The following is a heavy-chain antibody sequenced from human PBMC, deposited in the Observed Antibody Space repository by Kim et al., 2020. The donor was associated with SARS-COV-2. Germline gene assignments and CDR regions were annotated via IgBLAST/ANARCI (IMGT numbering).Heavy chain of an antibody. CDR1: GGSFSGYY. CDR3: ARGRGRCITMVRGVIGCRAREDGMDV. J-gene: IGHJ6*02. CDR2: INHSGST. D-gene: IGHD3-10*01. V-gene: IGHV4-34*01. Sequence: SETLSLTCAVYGGSFSGYYWSWIRQPPGKGLEWIGEINHSGSTNYNPSLKSRVTISVDTSKNQFSLKLSSVTAADTAVYYCARGRGRCITMVRGVIGCRAREDGMDVWGQGTTVTVSS.